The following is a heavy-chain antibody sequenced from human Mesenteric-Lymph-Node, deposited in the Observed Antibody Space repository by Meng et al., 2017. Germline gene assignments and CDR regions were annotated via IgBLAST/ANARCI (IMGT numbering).Heavy chain of an antibody. CDR3: ARVRCTSTNCFPDY. CDR1: GFSFSDYY. D-gene: IGHD2-2*01. Sequence: GGSLRLSCAASGFSFSDYYMSWIRQAPGKGLEWVSYIVPTGQTIYYADSVEGRFTVSRDSARNSLYLQMNSLRAEDTAVYYCARVRCTSTNCFPDYWGQGTLVTVSS. CDR2: IVPTGQTI. V-gene: IGHV3-11*04. J-gene: IGHJ4*02.